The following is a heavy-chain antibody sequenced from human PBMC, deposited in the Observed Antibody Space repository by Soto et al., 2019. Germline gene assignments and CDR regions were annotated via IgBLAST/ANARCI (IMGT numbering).Heavy chain of an antibody. D-gene: IGHD2-2*01. V-gene: IGHV1-69*13. CDR2: IIPIFGTA. CDR3: ARAEDIVVVPAAKRGGYYYYGLDV. Sequence: ASVKVSCKASGGTFSSYGISWVRQAPGQGLEWMGGIIPIFGTANYAQKFQGRVTITADESTSTAYMELSSLRSEDTVVYYCARAEDIVVVPAAKRGGYYYYGLDVWGQGTTVTVSS. J-gene: IGHJ6*02. CDR1: GGTFSSYG.